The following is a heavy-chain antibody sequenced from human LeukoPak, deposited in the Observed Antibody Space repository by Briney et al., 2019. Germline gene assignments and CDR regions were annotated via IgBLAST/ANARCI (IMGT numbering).Heavy chain of an antibody. J-gene: IGHJ4*02. CDR2: ISGNGDRT. Sequence: PGGSLRLSCAASGFTFSSYAMSWVRQAPGRGLEWVSVISGNGDRTHYAGSVKGRFTMSRDNSKNTLYLQMNNLRAEDTAVYYCARDRGGVTPFYYFDYWGQGALVTVSS. V-gene: IGHV3-23*01. CDR1: GFTFSSYA. D-gene: IGHD3-3*02. CDR3: ARDRGGVTPFYYFDY.